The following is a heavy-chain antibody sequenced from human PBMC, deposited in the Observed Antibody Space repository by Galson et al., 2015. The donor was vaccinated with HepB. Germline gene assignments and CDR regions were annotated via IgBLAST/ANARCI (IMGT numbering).Heavy chain of an antibody. V-gene: IGHV3-11*03. CDR3: RGYSYVGGGGLVDY. Sequence: SLRLSCAASGFTFSDYYMTWIRQAPGKGLEWVSHITSSSSLTNYADSVKGRFTISRDNAKSSLYLQMNSLRAEDTAVYYCRGYSYVGGGGLVDYWGQGALVTVSS. CDR2: ITSSSSLT. J-gene: IGHJ4*02. D-gene: IGHD5-18*01. CDR1: GFTFSDYY.